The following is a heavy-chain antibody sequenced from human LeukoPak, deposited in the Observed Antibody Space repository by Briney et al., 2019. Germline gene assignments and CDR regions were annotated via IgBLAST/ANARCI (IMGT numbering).Heavy chain of an antibody. CDR3: ARTGGYSYGDSFDY. CDR2: IYYSGST. J-gene: IGHJ4*02. CDR1: GGSISSSSYY. D-gene: IGHD5-18*01. V-gene: IGHV4-39*01. Sequence: PSETLSLTCTVSGGSISSSSYYWGWIRQPPGKGLEWIGSIYYSGSTYYNPSLMSRVTISVDTSKNQFSLKLSSVTAADTAVYYCARTGGYSYGDSFDYWGQGTLVTVSS.